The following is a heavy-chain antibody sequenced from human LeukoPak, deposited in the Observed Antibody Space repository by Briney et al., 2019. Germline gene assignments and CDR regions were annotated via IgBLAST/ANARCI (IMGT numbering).Heavy chain of an antibody. D-gene: IGHD3-16*02. CDR1: GYTFSNCD. CDR3: ARGLRSDY. Sequence: ASVKVSCKASGYTFSNCDINWVRQAPGHGLEWMGWMNPNSGRRVYAQKFQGRVTMTRNSSINTAYMELTSLRSDDRAVYYCARGLRSDYWGQGTLVTVSS. J-gene: IGHJ4*02. V-gene: IGHV1-8*01. CDR2: MNPNSGRR.